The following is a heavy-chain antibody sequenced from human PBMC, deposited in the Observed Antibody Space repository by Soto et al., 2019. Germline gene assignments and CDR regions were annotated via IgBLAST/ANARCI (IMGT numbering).Heavy chain of an antibody. CDR3: VTDKDRLQLGGNYYYILDV. D-gene: IGHD5-12*01. V-gene: IGHV1-69*12. CDR2: IMPIFRTP. J-gene: IGHJ6*02. Sequence: QVQLEQSGAEVKKPGSSVKVSCKASGGTFRNSAISWVRQAPGQGLEGMGGIMPIFRTPDYAQNFQGRVTITADEPTSPAYMEVRGLISDDTAIYDCVTDKDRLQLGGNYYYILDVWGQGTTVTVSS. CDR1: GGTFRNSA.